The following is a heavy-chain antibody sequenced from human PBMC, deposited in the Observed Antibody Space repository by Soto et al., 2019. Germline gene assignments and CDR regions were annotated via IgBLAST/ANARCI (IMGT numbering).Heavy chain of an antibody. D-gene: IGHD1-26*01. Sequence: QVQLQESGPGLVKPSETLSLTCTVSGGSVSSGSYYWSWIRQPPGKGLEWIGYIYYSGSTNYNPSLRSRVTISVDTSKNQFSLKLSSVTAADTAVYYCARDRGWELLGGFDYWGQGTLVTVSS. CDR1: GGSVSSGSYY. V-gene: IGHV4-61*01. J-gene: IGHJ4*02. CDR2: IYYSGST. CDR3: ARDRGWELLGGFDY.